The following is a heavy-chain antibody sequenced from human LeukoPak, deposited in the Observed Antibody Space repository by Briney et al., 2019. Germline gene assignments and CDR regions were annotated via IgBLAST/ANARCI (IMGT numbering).Heavy chain of an antibody. Sequence: PSETLSLTCTVSGGSISSSSYYWGWIRQPPGKGLEWIGSIYYSGSTYYNPSLKSRVTISVDTSKNQFSLKLSSVTAADTAVYYCARTGRWLASYYMDVWGKGTTVTISS. CDR2: IYYSGST. V-gene: IGHV4-39*07. CDR3: ARTGRWLASYYMDV. CDR1: GGSISSSSYY. D-gene: IGHD6-19*01. J-gene: IGHJ6*03.